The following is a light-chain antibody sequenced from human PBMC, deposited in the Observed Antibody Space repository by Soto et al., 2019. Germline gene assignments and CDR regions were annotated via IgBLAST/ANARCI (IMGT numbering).Light chain of an antibody. CDR1: QSVSSN. Sequence: EIVMTQSPATLSVSPGERATLSCRASQSVSSNLAWYQQKPGQAPRLLIYGASTRATGIPARFSGSGSGTEFTLPISSLQSEDFAVYYCQQYNNWPPEGTFGQGTKVEIK. V-gene: IGKV3-15*01. CDR3: QQYNNWPPEGT. CDR2: GAS. J-gene: IGKJ1*01.